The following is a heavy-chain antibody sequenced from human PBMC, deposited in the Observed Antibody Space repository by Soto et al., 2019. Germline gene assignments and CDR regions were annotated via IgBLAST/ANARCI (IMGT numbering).Heavy chain of an antibody. V-gene: IGHV1-2*04. CDR3: ARARGRLFDY. CDR2: INPNSGGT. CDR1: GYTFTGYY. Sequence: QVPLVQSGAEVKKPGASVKVSCKASGYTFTGYYMHWVRQAPAQGLEWMGWINPNSGGTNYAQKLQGWVTMPRDTSISTAYMELSRLRSDDTAVYYCARARGRLFDYWGQGTLVTVSS. J-gene: IGHJ4*02. D-gene: IGHD6-25*01.